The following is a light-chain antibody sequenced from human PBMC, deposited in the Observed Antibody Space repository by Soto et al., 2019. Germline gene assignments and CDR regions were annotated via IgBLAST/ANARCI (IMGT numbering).Light chain of an antibody. V-gene: IGKV1-5*01. CDR2: DAS. Sequence: DIQMTQSPSTLSASVRDRVTITCRASQSISSWLAWYQQKPGKAPKLLIYDASSLESGVPSRFSGSGSGTEFTLTISSLQPDDFATYYCQQYNSYRVTFGQGTKVDI. CDR1: QSISSW. CDR3: QQYNSYRVT. J-gene: IGKJ1*01.